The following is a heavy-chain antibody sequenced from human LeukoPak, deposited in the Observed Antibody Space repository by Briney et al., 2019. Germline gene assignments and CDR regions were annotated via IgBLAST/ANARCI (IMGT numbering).Heavy chain of an antibody. J-gene: IGHJ2*01. D-gene: IGHD3-22*01. CDR2: IYHSGST. CDR3: ARDPTPLYYYDSSGMQDWYFDL. CDR1: GGSISSGGYY. Sequence: SETLSLTCTVSGGSISSGGYYWSWIRQPPGKGLEWIGYIYHSGSTYYNPSLKSRVTISVDRSKNQFSLKLSSVTAADTAVYYCARDPTPLYYYDSSGMQDWYFDLWGRGTLVTVSS. V-gene: IGHV4-30-2*01.